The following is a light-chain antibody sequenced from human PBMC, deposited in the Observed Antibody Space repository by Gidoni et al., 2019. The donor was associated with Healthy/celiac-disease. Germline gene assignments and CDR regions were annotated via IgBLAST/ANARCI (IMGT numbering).Light chain of an antibody. V-gene: IGKV1-39*01. CDR3: QQSHSTPQT. CDR1: QSISSY. CDR2: DAS. Sequence: DIQMTQSPSSLSASVGDRVTITCRASQSISSYVNWYQQTPGKAPKLLIYDASSLQSGVPSRFSGSGSGTDFTLTISSLQPEDFATYYCQQSHSTPQTFGQGTKVEIK. J-gene: IGKJ1*01.